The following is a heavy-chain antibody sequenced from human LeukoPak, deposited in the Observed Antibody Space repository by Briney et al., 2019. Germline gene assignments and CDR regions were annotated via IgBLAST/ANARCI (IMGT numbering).Heavy chain of an antibody. V-gene: IGHV3-21*01. CDR1: GFTFSSYS. Sequence: PGGSLRLSCAASGFTFSSYSMNWVRQAPGKGLEWVSSISSSSSYIYYADSVKGRFTISRDNAKNSLYLQMNSLRAEDTAVYYCARGGGILMGGVVPYYMDVWGKGTTVTVSS. D-gene: IGHD3-16*01. CDR2: ISSSSSYI. J-gene: IGHJ6*03. CDR3: ARGGGILMGGVVPYYMDV.